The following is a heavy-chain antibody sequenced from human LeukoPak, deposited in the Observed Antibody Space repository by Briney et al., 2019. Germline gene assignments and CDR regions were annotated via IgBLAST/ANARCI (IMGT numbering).Heavy chain of an antibody. Sequence: GASVKVSCKASGYTFTGYYMHWVRQAPGQGLEWMGWINPNSGGTNYAQKFQGRVTMTRDTSISTAYTELSRLRSDDTAVYYCARVGMYSSGWYFGDFDYWGQGTLVTVSS. V-gene: IGHV1-2*02. CDR2: INPNSGGT. D-gene: IGHD6-19*01. J-gene: IGHJ4*02. CDR3: ARVGMYSSGWYFGDFDY. CDR1: GYTFTGYY.